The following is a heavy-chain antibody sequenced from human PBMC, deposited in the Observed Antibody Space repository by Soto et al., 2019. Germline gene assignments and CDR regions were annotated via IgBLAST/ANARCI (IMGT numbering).Heavy chain of an antibody. CDR1: GFTFATYA. V-gene: IGHV3-23*01. J-gene: IGHJ4*01. CDR2: ISATGIST. CDR3: ARDKDTSSWTGFDF. Sequence: GGSLRLSCAASGFTFATYAMSWVRQAPGKGLEWVSAISATGISTHYADSVKGRVTISRDNSANTLSLEMSSLTAEDTAIYYCARDKDTSSWTGFDFWGHGTLVTVSS. D-gene: IGHD1-1*01.